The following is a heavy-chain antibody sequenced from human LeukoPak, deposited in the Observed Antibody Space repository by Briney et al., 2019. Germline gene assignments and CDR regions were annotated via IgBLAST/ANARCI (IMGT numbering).Heavy chain of an antibody. D-gene: IGHD3-10*01. CDR3: ANRGLRGMVRDLYYYYCTDV. CDR1: GGTFSSYA. V-gene: IGHV1-69*04. J-gene: IGHJ6*02. CDR2: IIPIFGIA. Sequence: SVKVSCKASGGTFSSYAISWVRQAPGQGLEWMGRIIPIFGIANYAQKFQGRVTITADKSTSTAYMELSSLRSEDTAVYYCANRGLRGMVRDLYYYYCTDVWGQGTTVTVSS.